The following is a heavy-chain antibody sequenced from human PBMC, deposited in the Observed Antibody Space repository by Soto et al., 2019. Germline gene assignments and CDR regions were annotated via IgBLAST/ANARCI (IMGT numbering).Heavy chain of an antibody. CDR1: GFTFSSYA. Sequence: QVQLVESGGGVVQPGRSLRLSCAASGFTFSSYAMHWVRQAPGKGLEWVAVISYDGSNKYYADSVKGRFTISRDNSKNTLYLQMNILRAEDTAVYYCAQDPPVAGTVEYFQHWGQGTLVTVSS. CDR2: ISYDGSNK. CDR3: AQDPPVAGTVEYFQH. D-gene: IGHD6-19*01. J-gene: IGHJ1*01. V-gene: IGHV3-30-3*02.